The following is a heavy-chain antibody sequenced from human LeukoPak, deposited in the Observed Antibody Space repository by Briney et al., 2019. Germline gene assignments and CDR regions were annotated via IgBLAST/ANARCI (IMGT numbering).Heavy chain of an antibody. J-gene: IGHJ5*02. Sequence: SQTLSLTCAISGDSVSSNSPVWNWIRQSPSRGLEWLGKTYYRSKWYHDYAVSVKSRISINPDTSKNQFSLQLNSVTPEDTAVYYCARDAGTAVAGWRFDPWGQGTLVTVSS. CDR2: TYYRSKWYH. V-gene: IGHV6-1*01. CDR3: ARDAGTAVAGWRFDP. CDR1: GDSVSSNSPV. D-gene: IGHD6-19*01.